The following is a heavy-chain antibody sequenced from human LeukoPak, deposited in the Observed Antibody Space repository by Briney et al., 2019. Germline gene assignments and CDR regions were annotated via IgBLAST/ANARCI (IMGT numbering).Heavy chain of an antibody. D-gene: IGHD4-11*01. Sequence: GSLRLSCSASGFTFSAYSMNWVRQVPGKGLEWVSSISSGSSYIYYADSVKGRFTISRDNAKNSLYLQVNSLRAEDTAVYYCVRLYDDYTNGHFDSWGQGTLVTVSS. CDR2: ISSGSSYI. J-gene: IGHJ4*02. CDR1: GFTFSAYS. CDR3: VRLYDDYTNGHFDS. V-gene: IGHV3-21*01.